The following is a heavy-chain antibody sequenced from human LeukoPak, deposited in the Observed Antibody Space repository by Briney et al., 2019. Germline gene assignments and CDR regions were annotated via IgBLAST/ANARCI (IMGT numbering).Heavy chain of an antibody. J-gene: IGHJ4*02. CDR3: ARSHSGYDYYFDY. CDR1: GGTFSSYA. CDR2: IIPIFGTA. V-gene: IGHV1-69*05. D-gene: IGHD5-12*01. Sequence: SVKVSCKASGGTFSSYAISWVRQAPGQGLEWMGGIIPIFGTANYAQKFQGRVTITTDESTSTAYMELSSLRSEDMAVYYCARSHSGYDYYFDYWGQGTLVTVSS.